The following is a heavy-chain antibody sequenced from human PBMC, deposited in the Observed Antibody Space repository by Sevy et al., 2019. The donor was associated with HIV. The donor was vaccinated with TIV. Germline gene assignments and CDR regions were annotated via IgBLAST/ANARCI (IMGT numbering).Heavy chain of an antibody. CDR1: GFTFSSYW. D-gene: IGHD3-10*01. J-gene: IGHJ4*02. CDR2: INSDGSST. V-gene: IGHV3-74*01. Sequence: GGSLRLSCAASGFTFSSYWMHWVHQAPGKGLVWVSRINSDGSSTSYAHSVKGRFTISRDNAKNTLYLQMNSLRAEDTAVYYCARPFTMVQGVIPGYWGQGTLVTVSS. CDR3: ARPFTMVQGVIPGY.